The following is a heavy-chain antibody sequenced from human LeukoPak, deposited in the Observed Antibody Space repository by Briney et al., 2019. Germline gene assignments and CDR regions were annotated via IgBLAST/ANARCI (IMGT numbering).Heavy chain of an antibody. CDR2: INIDGTVT. CDR3: ATKQWLAPPPCS. CDR1: GFTFSKYW. J-gene: IGHJ5*02. V-gene: IGHV3-74*01. D-gene: IGHD6-19*01. Sequence: HPGGSLRLSCAASGFTFSKYWMLWVRQAPGKGLESVSRINIDGTVTHYADSVKGRFTISRDNAHNTMSLQINSVRDEDTAVYYCATKQWLAPPPCSWGQGAPFSVSS.